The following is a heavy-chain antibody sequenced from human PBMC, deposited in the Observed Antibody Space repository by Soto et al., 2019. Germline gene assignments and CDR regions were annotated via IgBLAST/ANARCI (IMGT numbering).Heavy chain of an antibody. V-gene: IGHV3-30*18. D-gene: IGHD6-13*01. CDR1: GFTFSSYG. CDR2: ISYDGSNK. J-gene: IGHJ6*02. Sequence: GGSLRLSCAASGFTFSSYGMHWVRQAPGKGLEWVAVISYDGSNKYYADSVKGRFTISRDNSKNTLYLQMNSLRAEDTAVYYYVKLAAADSYYYYGMDVWGQGTTVTVSS. CDR3: VKLAAADSYYYYGMDV.